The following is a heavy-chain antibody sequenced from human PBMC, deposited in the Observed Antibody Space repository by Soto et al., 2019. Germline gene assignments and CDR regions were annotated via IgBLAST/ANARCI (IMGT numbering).Heavy chain of an antibody. V-gene: IGHV4-30-4*01. CDR2: IYYSGST. D-gene: IGHD3-16*02. J-gene: IGHJ4*02. CDR3: ARAARSSVWGSYRYTCYYDY. CDR1: GGSISSGDYY. Sequence: PSETLSLTCTFSGGSISSGDYYWSWIRQPPGKGLEWIGYIYYSGSTYYNPSLKSRVTISVDTSKNQFSLKLSSVTAADTAVYYCARAARSSVWGSYRYTCYYDYSGQGTLDTVSS.